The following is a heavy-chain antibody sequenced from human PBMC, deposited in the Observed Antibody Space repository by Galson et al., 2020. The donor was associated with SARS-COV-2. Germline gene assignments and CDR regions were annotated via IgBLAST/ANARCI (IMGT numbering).Heavy chain of an antibody. Sequence: GESLKISCAASGFKFSEYFMSWVRQAPGKGLEWVSYISSSGSYINYADSVKGRFTISRDNAKNSLNLQMNSLRVEDTAVYYCARVGDCSGGICYGAEYFQHWGQGTLVTVSS. CDR3: ARVGDCSGGICYGAEYFQH. D-gene: IGHD2-15*01. CDR1: GFKFSEYF. CDR2: ISSSGSYI. V-gene: IGHV3-11*04. J-gene: IGHJ1*01.